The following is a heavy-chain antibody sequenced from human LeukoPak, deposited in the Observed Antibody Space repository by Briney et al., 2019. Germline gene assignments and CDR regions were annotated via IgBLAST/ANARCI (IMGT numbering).Heavy chain of an antibody. J-gene: IGHJ6*04. Sequence: PGRSLRLSCAASGFTFSSYGMHWVRQAPGKGLEWVAVISYDGSNKYYADSVKGRFTISRDNSKNTLYLQMNSLRAEDTAVYYCAKGLRIVVVPAATYGMDVWGKGTTVTVSS. CDR3: AKGLRIVVVPAATYGMDV. D-gene: IGHD2-2*01. CDR1: GFTFSSYG. V-gene: IGHV3-30*18. CDR2: ISYDGSNK.